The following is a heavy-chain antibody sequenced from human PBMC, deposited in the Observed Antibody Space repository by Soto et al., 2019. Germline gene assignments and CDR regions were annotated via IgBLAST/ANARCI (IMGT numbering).Heavy chain of an antibody. CDR1: GFTVSSNY. CDR3: ARDVVHCIGGSGYRVPMDV. J-gene: IGHJ6*03. Sequence: EVQLVESGGGLVQPGGSLRLSCAASGFTVSSNYMSWVRQAPGKGLEWVSVIYNGGSRGSTSYADSVKGRFTISRDKSKNTLFLQMNSLRAEDTAVYYCARDVVHCIGGSGYRVPMDVWGKGTTVTVSS. D-gene: IGHD2-15*01. V-gene: IGHV3-66*01. CDR2: IYNGGSRGST.